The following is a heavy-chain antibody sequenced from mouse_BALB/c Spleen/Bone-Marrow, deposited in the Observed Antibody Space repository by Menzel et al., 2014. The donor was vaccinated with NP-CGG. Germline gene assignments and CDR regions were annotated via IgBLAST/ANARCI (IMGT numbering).Heavy chain of an antibody. Sequence: QVQLQQSGAELVKPGASVKLSCKASGYTFTSYWMHWVKQRPGQGLEWIGEINPSNGRTNYNEKFKSKATLTVDKSSSTAYMQLSSLTSEDSAVYYCARTHFDYWGQGTTLTVSS. CDR3: ARTHFDY. CDR2: INPSNGRT. CDR1: GYTFTSYW. J-gene: IGHJ2*01. V-gene: IGHV1S81*02.